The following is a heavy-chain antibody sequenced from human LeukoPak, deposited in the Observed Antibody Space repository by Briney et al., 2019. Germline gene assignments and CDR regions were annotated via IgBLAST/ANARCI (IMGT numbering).Heavy chain of an antibody. J-gene: IGHJ4*02. V-gene: IGHV4-39*07. Sequence: SSETLSLTCTVSGGSISSSSYYWGWIRQPPGKGLEWIGSIYYSGSTYYNPSLSSRVTISVDTSRNQFSLKLNSLTAADTAVYYCAREVGSQYYGSGSYSAAHFDHWGQGTLVTVSS. CDR1: GGSISSSSYY. CDR2: IYYSGST. D-gene: IGHD3-10*01. CDR3: AREVGSQYYGSGSYSAAHFDH.